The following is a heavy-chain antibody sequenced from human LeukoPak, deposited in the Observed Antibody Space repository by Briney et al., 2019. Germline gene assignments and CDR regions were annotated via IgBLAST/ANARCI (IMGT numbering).Heavy chain of an antibody. CDR3: ARRVGLGYYYYYMDV. CDR2: IYYSGST. J-gene: IGHJ6*03. V-gene: IGHV4-59*01. Sequence: SETLSLTCTVSGGSISSYYWSWLRQPPGKGLEWIGYIYYSGSTNYNPSLKSRVTISVDTSKNQFSLKLSSVTAADTAVYYCARRVGLGYYYYYMDVWGKGTTVTVSS. D-gene: IGHD3/OR15-3a*01. CDR1: GGSISSYY.